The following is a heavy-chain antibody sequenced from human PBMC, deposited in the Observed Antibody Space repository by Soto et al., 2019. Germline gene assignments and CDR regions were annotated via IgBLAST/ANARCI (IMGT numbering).Heavy chain of an antibody. V-gene: IGHV3-23*01. Sequence: WGCMRISCAACGSSFRTYAITWLLQTQRQRLAWVSAITGRGGGTSCAYSMRGRFTISRDNCNNTHYLQKYNPRVADDAVLYCTRDSDHWGQGTLVTVSS. J-gene: IGHJ4*02. CDR1: GSSFRTYA. CDR3: TRDSDH. CDR2: ITGRGGGT.